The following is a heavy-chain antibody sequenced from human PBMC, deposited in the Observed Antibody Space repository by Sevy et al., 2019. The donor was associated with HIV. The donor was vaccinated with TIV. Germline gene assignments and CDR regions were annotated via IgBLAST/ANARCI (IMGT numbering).Heavy chain of an antibody. J-gene: IGHJ4*02. Sequence: GGSLRLSCEASGFTFSNYWMSWVRQAPGKGLEWVANIKEDGSVKYYVDSVKGRFTISRDNAKNSVYLQMNSLRAGDTALYYCVRAIGAAGSYWGQGTLVTVSS. CDR1: GFTFSNYW. D-gene: IGHD6-13*01. CDR2: IKEDGSVK. V-gene: IGHV3-7*01. CDR3: VRAIGAAGSY.